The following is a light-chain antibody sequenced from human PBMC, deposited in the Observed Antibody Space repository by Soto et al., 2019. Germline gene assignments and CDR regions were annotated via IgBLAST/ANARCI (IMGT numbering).Light chain of an antibody. Sequence: DIQLTQSPSFLSASVGDRVTINCRASQGISNYLAWYQQKAGKAPKLLIHTASTLQNGVPSRFSGSGSGTEFTLTISSLQPEDLATYYCQHRHSYPLTFGGGTKVEIK. CDR3: QHRHSYPLT. CDR2: TAS. J-gene: IGKJ4*01. CDR1: QGISNY. V-gene: IGKV1-9*01.